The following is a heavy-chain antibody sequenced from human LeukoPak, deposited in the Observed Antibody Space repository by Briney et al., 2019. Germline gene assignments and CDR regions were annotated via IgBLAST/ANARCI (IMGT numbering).Heavy chain of an antibody. Sequence: SDTLSLTCTVSGGSISSYYWSWSRQPPGKGLEWIGYIHYSGSTNYNPSLKSRVTISVDASKNQFSLKLSSVTAADTAVYYCARVIKDYDYVWGSYAWFDPWGQGTLVTVSS. D-gene: IGHD3-16*01. J-gene: IGHJ5*02. CDR2: IHYSGST. CDR3: ARVIKDYDYVWGSYAWFDP. CDR1: GGSISSYY. V-gene: IGHV4-59*07.